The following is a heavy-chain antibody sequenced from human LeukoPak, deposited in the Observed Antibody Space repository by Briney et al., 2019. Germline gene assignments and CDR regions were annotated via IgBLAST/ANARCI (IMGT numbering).Heavy chain of an antibody. CDR1: GGSFSGYY. D-gene: IGHD3-3*01. CDR3: ARRGGTIFGVVIPQRWDYFDY. J-gene: IGHJ4*02. Sequence: SETLSLTCAVYGGSFSGYYWSWIRQPPGKGLEWIGEINHSGSTNYNPSPKSRVTISVDTSKNQFSLKLSSVTAADTAVYYCARRGGTIFGVVIPQRWDYFDYWGQGTLVTVSS. CDR2: INHSGST. V-gene: IGHV4-34*01.